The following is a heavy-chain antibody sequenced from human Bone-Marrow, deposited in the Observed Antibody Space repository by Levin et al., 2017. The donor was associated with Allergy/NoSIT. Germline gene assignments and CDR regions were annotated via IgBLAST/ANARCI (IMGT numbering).Heavy chain of an antibody. CDR1: GDSISGSPNY. D-gene: IGHD6-13*01. V-gene: IGHV4-39*07. CDR2: IFSIGST. J-gene: IGHJ4*02. CDR3: ARNRYSTSPDYEF. Sequence: SQTLSLTCTVSGDSISGSPNYWGWIRQPPGKGLEWIGSIFSIGSTYYNPALKTRVGLSVDTSKNQFSLRVTSVTAADTAVYFWARNRYSTSPDYEFWGQGILVTVSS.